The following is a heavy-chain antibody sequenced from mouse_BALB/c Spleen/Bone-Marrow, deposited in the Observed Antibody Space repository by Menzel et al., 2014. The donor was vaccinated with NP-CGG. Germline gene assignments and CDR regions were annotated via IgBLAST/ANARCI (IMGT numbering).Heavy chain of an antibody. CDR1: GYTFTDYY. V-gene: IGHV1-77*01. J-gene: IGHJ3*01. Sequence: QVQLKESGAELARPGSSVNLSCKASGYTFTDYYINWVKQRTGQGLEWIGEIYPGTGNTYYNGKFKGKATLTADKSSSTAYMQLSSLTSEDSAVYFCARSGVRTFAYWGQGTLVTVSA. CDR3: ARSGVRTFAY. CDR2: IYPGTGNT. D-gene: IGHD2-14*01.